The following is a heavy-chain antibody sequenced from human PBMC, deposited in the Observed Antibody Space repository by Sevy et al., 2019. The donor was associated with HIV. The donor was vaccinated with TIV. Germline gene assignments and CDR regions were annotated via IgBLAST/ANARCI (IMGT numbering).Heavy chain of an antibody. V-gene: IGHV3-30*04. J-gene: IGHJ5*02. Sequence: GGSLRLSCTASGFTFSSYAMHWVRQAPGKGLEWVAVISYDGSNKYYADSVKGRFTISRDNSKNTLYLQMNSLRAEDTAVYYCASLEVVTAVNNWFDPWGQGTLVTVSS. D-gene: IGHD2-21*02. CDR3: ASLEVVTAVNNWFDP. CDR2: ISYDGSNK. CDR1: GFTFSSYA.